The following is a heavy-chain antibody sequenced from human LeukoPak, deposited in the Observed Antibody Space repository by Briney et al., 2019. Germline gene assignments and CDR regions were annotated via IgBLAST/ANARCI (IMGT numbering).Heavy chain of an antibody. Sequence: ASVKVSCKASGYTFTSYGISWVRQAPGQGLEWVGWISAYNGNTNYAQKLQGRVTMTTDTSTSTAYMELSRLRSDDTAVYYCASGKYCSVGSCPDYWGRGTLVTVSS. J-gene: IGHJ4*02. V-gene: IGHV1-18*01. CDR2: ISAYNGNT. CDR3: ASGKYCSVGSCPDY. CDR1: GYTFTSYG. D-gene: IGHD2-15*01.